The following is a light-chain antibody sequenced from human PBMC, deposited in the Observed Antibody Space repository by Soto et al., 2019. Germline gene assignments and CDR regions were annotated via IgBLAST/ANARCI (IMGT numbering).Light chain of an antibody. CDR3: QQHNNSPWT. CDR1: RSIGDW. CDR2: DVS. J-gene: IGKJ1*01. V-gene: IGKV1-5*01. Sequence: DIQMTQSPPTLSASVGHRVAITCRASRSIGDWLAWYQQKPGRAPKLLISDVSRLESGVPSRFSGSGSGTEFTLTISSLQTDDFATYYCQQHNNSPWTFGQGTKVEIK.